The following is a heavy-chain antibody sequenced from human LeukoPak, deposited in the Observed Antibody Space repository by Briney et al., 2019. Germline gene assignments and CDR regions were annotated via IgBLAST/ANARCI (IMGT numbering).Heavy chain of an antibody. J-gene: IGHJ3*02. CDR2: ISGSGGST. V-gene: IGHV3-23*01. Sequence: GGSLRLSCAASGFTFSSYAMSWVRQAPGKGLGWVSAISGSGGSTYYADSVKGRFTISRDNSKNTLYLQMNSLRAEDTAVYYCAKGAGYSYGLSEDAFDIWGQGTMVTVSS. CDR1: GFTFSSYA. D-gene: IGHD5-18*01. CDR3: AKGAGYSYGLSEDAFDI.